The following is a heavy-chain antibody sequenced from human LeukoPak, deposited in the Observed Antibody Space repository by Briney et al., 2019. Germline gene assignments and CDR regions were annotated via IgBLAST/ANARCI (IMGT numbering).Heavy chain of an antibody. V-gene: IGHV3-11*01. CDR2: ISSSGSTI. J-gene: IGHJ5*02. Sequence: PGGSLRLSCAASGFTFSDYYMSWIRQASGKGLEWVSYISSSGSTIYYADSVKGRFTISRDNAKNSLYLQMNSLRAEDTAVYYCARVGGQYYYGSGSYYNAYNWFDPWGQGTLVTVSS. D-gene: IGHD3-10*01. CDR3: ARVGGQYYYGSGSYYNAYNWFDP. CDR1: GFTFSDYY.